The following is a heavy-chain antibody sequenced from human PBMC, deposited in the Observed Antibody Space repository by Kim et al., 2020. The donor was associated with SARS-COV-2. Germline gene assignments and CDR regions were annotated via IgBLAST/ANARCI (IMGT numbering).Heavy chain of an antibody. D-gene: IGHD3-10*01. CDR2: INPSGGST. CDR1: GYTFTSYY. V-gene: IGHV1-46*01. J-gene: IGHJ4*02. Sequence: ASVKVSCKASGYTFTSYYMHWVRQAPGQGLEWMGIINPSGGSTSYAQKFQGRVTMTRDTSTSTVYMELSSLRSEDTAVYYCARDEMVRGVIIKGEGDFDYWGQGTLVTVSS. CDR3: ARDEMVRGVIIKGEGDFDY.